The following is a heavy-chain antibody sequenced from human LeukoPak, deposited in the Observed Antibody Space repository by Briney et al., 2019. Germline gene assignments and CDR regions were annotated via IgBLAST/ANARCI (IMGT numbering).Heavy chain of an antibody. J-gene: IGHJ3*02. Sequence: PGGSLRLSCAASGFTFDDYGMSWVRQAPGKGLEWVSGINWNGGSTGYADSVKGRFTISRDNAKNSLYLQMNSLRAEDTALYHCARTKMRWLQLGAFDIWGQGTMVTVSS. CDR3: ARTKMRWLQLGAFDI. V-gene: IGHV3-20*01. CDR1: GFTFDDYG. D-gene: IGHD5-24*01. CDR2: INWNGGST.